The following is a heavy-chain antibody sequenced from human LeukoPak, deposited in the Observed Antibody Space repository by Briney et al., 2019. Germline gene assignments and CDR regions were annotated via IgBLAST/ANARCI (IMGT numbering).Heavy chain of an antibody. V-gene: IGHV3-7*01. CDR3: ARGMWYYDILTGYFDY. Sequence: GGSLRLSCAASGFTFSSYAMSWVRQAPGKGLEWVANIKQDGSEKYYVDSVKGRFTISRDNAKNSLYLQMNSLRAEDTAVYYCARGMWYYDILTGYFDYWGQGTLVTVSS. J-gene: IGHJ4*02. CDR2: IKQDGSEK. CDR1: GFTFSSYA. D-gene: IGHD3-9*01.